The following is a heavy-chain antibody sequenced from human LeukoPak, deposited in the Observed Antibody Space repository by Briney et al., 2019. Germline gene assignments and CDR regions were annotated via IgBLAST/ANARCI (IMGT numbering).Heavy chain of an antibody. V-gene: IGHV4-4*02. CDR2: IYNSGST. J-gene: IGHJ4*02. CDR1: GGSISSSNW. CDR3: AAASKKYYYDSSGYNDY. D-gene: IGHD3-22*01. Sequence: SETLSLTCAVSGGSISSSNWWSWVRQPPGKGLEWIGEIYNSGSTNYNPSLKSRVTISVDKSKNQFSLKLSSVTAADTAVYYCAAASKKYYYDSSGYNDYWGQGTLVTVSS.